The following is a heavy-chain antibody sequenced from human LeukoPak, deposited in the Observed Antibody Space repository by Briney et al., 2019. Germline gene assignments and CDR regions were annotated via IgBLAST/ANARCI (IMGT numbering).Heavy chain of an antibody. J-gene: IGHJ4*01. CDR3: ASHRGLLWFGDLTGFDY. V-gene: IGHV4-39*01. D-gene: IGHD3-10*01. CDR1: GGSISNSSYF. Sequence: TSETLSLTCTVSGGSISNSSYFWGWIRQPPGKGLEWIGTFYYSGSTYYNPSLKSRVTISVDTSTNQFSLNVASVTAADTAVYYCASHRGLLWFGDLTGFDYWGHGTLARVSS. CDR2: FYYSGST.